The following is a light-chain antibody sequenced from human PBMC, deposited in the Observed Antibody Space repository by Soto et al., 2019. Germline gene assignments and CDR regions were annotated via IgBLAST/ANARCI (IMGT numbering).Light chain of an antibody. CDR3: QQYNNWPPWT. J-gene: IGKJ1*01. Sequence: EIVMTQSPATLSVSPGERATLSCRASQSVSSNLAWYQQKPGQAPRLLIYGAPTRATGIPARFSGSGSGTEFTLTISSLQSEDFAVYYGQQYNNWPPWTFGQGTKVEIK. CDR2: GAP. CDR1: QSVSSN. V-gene: IGKV3-15*01.